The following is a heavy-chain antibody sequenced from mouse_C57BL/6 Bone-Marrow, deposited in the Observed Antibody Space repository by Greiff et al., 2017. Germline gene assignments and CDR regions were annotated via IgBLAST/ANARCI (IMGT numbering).Heavy chain of an antibody. Sequence: VQLQESGPELVKPGASVKISCKASGYAFSSSWMNWVKQRPGKGLEWIGRIYPGDGDTNYNGKFKGKATLTADKSSSTAYMQLSSLTSEDSAVYFCAAYYYGSRGYWGQGTTLTVSA. J-gene: IGHJ2*01. CDR2: IYPGDGDT. CDR3: AAYYYGSRGY. D-gene: IGHD1-1*01. CDR1: GYAFSSSW. V-gene: IGHV1-82*01.